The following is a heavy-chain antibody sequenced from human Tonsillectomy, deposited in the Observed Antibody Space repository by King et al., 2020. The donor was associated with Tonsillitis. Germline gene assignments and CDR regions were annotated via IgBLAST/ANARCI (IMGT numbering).Heavy chain of an antibody. V-gene: IGHV3-15*01. J-gene: IGHJ4*02. Sequence: VQLVESGGDLVKPGEALTLSCTASGFSLSTAWVSWVRKAPGKGLEGVGRIKSKNDRGTIDYGVPVKGRFTISREDSRKILYLHMNSLKTEDTAVYVCGAMVYFGGLLFGDYWGQGTLVTVSS. CDR3: GAMVYFGGLLFGDY. CDR2: IKSKNDRGTI. D-gene: IGHD3-9*01. CDR1: GFSLSTAW.